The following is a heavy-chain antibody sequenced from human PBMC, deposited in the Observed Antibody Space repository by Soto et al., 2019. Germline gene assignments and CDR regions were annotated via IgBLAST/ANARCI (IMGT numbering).Heavy chain of an antibody. V-gene: IGHV4-39*01. Sequence: QLQLQESGPGLVKPSETLSLTCTVSGGSISSSSYYWGWIRQPPGKGLEWIGSIYYSGSTYYNPSLKSRVTISVDTSKNQFSLKLSSVTAGDTAVYYCAIERGVYDYIWLARFDYWGQGTLVTVSS. J-gene: IGHJ4*02. CDR1: GGSISSSSYY. CDR2: IYYSGST. CDR3: AIERGVYDYIWLARFDY. D-gene: IGHD3-16*01.